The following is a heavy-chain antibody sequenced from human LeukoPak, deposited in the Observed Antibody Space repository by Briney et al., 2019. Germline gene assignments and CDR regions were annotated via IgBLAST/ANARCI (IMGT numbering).Heavy chain of an antibody. D-gene: IGHD2-2*01. CDR1: GFTFSSYS. CDR3: ARDSIDCSSTSCFGFWFDP. CDR2: ISSSSSYI. Sequence: GGSLRLSCAASGFTFSSYSMNWVRQAPGKGLEWVSSISSSSSYIYYADSVKGRFTISRDNAKNSLYLQMSSLRAEDTAVYYCARDSIDCSSTSCFGFWFDPWGQGTLVTVSS. V-gene: IGHV3-21*01. J-gene: IGHJ5*02.